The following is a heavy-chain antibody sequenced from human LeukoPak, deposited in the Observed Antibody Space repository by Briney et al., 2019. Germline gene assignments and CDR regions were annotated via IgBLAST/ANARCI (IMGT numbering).Heavy chain of an antibody. J-gene: IGHJ4*02. D-gene: IGHD1-26*01. Sequence: SETLSLTCAVYGGSFSGYYWSWIRQPPGKGLEWIGEINHSGSTNYNPSLKSRVTITVDTSKNQFSLKLSSVTAADSAVYYCARQPISGSYWGYFDYWGQGTLVTVSS. CDR1: GGSFSGYY. CDR2: INHSGST. CDR3: ARQPISGSYWGYFDY. V-gene: IGHV4-34*01.